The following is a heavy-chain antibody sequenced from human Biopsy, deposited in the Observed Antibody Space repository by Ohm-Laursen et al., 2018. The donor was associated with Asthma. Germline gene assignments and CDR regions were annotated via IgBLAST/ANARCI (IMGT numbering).Heavy chain of an antibody. CDR1: GYTFTSYA. J-gene: IGHJ3*01. D-gene: IGHD3-9*01. CDR3: ARTYYDFLTGQVKDVFGV. Sequence: SVKVSCKASGYTFTSYALHWVRQAPGQRLEWMGWVNTGNGDTKYSQKFQGRVTITRDTSASTAYMELRSLRSEDTATYYCARTYYDFLTGQVKDVFGVWGQGTMVTVSS. CDR2: VNTGNGDT. V-gene: IGHV1-3*04.